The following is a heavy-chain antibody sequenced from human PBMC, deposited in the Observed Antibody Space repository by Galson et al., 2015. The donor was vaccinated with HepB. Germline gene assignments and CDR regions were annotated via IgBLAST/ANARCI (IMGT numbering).Heavy chain of an antibody. CDR1: GFTFSSYA. CDR3: ARGVGYPAGGYYFDY. D-gene: IGHD4-23*01. J-gene: IGHJ4*02. CDR2: ISYDGSNK. Sequence: SLRLSCAASGFTFSSYAMHWVRQAPGKGLEWVAVISYDGSNKYYADSVKGRLTISRDNSKNTLYLQMNSLRAEDTAVYYCARGVGYPAGGYYFDYWGQGTLVTVSS. V-gene: IGHV3-30*04.